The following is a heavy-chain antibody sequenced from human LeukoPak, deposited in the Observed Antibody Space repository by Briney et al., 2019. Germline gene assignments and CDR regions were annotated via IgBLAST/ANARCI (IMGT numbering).Heavy chain of an antibody. V-gene: IGHV3-23*01. CDR2: ISGSGGST. CDR1: GFTLSSYA. Sequence: GGSLRLSCAASGFTLSSYAMSWVRQAPGKGLEWVSAISGSGGSTYYADSVKGRFTISRDNSKNTLYLQMNSLRAEDTAVYYCAKSIRRGSYYFFDYWGQGTLVTVSS. D-gene: IGHD1-26*01. J-gene: IGHJ4*02. CDR3: AKSIRRGSYYFFDY.